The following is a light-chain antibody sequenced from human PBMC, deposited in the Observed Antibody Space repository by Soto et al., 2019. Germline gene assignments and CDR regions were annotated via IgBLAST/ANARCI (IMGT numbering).Light chain of an antibody. CDR2: EGT. V-gene: IGLV2-23*01. CDR1: STDFENYNL. Sequence: QSALTQPASVSGSPGQSITISCTRSSTDFENYNLVSWYQHCPDKAPKLIIYEGTKRPSEISDRFSGSESDTTASLIISGLQPEDEADYYCSSYAGSSAGVVFGGGPKLTVL. J-gene: IGLJ2*01. CDR3: SSYAGSSAGVV.